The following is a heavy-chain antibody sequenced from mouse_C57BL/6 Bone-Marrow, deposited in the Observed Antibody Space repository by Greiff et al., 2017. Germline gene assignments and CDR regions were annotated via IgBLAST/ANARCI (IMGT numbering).Heavy chain of an antibody. Sequence: EVKLMESGGGLVKPGGSLKLSCAASGFTFSDYGMHWVRQAPEKGLEWVAYISSGSSTIYYADTVKGRFTISRDNAKNTLFMQMTSLRSEDTAMYYCAMGVCYAMDYWGQGTSVTVSS. CDR1: GFTFSDYG. J-gene: IGHJ4*01. CDR3: AMGVCYAMDY. CDR2: ISSGSSTI. V-gene: IGHV5-17*01.